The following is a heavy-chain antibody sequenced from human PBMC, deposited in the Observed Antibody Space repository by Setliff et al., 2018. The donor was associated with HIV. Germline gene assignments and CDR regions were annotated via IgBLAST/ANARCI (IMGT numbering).Heavy chain of an antibody. CDR2: ISHSGSS. Sequence: SETLSLTCAVYGESFSPYYWNWIRQSPGKGLEWIGEISHSGSSNYSPSLKSRVTISVDTSKNQFSLKLTSVTAADTAVYYCARFSTSSGGTFDYWGQGTLVTVSS. J-gene: IGHJ4*02. V-gene: IGHV4-34*01. D-gene: IGHD6-6*01. CDR3: ARFSTSSGGTFDY. CDR1: GESFSPYY.